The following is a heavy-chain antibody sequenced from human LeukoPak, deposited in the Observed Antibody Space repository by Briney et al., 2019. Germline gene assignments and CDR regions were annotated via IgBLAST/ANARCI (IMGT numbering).Heavy chain of an antibody. Sequence: ASVKLSCKASGYTFTSYGISWVRQAPGQGLEWMGWISAYNGNTNYAQKLQGRVTMTTDTSTSTAYMELRSLRSDDTAVYYCARDIRYFDWLLGAFDIWGQGTMVTVSS. D-gene: IGHD3-9*01. J-gene: IGHJ3*02. V-gene: IGHV1-18*01. CDR3: ARDIRYFDWLLGAFDI. CDR2: ISAYNGNT. CDR1: GYTFTSYG.